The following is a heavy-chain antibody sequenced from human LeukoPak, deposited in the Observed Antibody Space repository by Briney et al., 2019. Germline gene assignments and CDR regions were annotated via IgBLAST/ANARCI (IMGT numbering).Heavy chain of an antibody. CDR3: ARDGDSSGYPYY. V-gene: IGHV3-30*04. CDR1: GVTFSSYA. CDR2: ISYDGSNK. D-gene: IGHD3-22*01. Sequence: GGSLRLSCAASGVTFSSYAMHWVRQAPGKGLEWVAVISYDGSNKYYADSVKGRFTISRDNSKNTLYLQMNSLRAEDTAVYYCARDGDSSGYPYYWGQGTLVTVSS. J-gene: IGHJ4*02.